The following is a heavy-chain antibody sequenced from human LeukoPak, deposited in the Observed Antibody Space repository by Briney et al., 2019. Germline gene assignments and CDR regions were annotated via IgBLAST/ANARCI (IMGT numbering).Heavy chain of an antibody. CDR2: ISSSSSYI. CDR3: ASATGGYYYDNAFNI. D-gene: IGHD3-22*01. J-gene: IGHJ3*02. Sequence: PGGSLRLSCAASGFTFSTYSMNWVRQAPGKGLEWVSSISSSSSYIYYADSVKDQFTISRDNAKNSLYLQMNSLRAEDTAVYYCASATGGYYYDNAFNIWGQGTLVTVSS. CDR1: GFTFSTYS. V-gene: IGHV3-21*01.